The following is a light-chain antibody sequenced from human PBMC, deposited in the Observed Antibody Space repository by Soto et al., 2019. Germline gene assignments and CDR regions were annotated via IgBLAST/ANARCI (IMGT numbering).Light chain of an antibody. V-gene: IGLV1-47*02. J-gene: IGLJ3*02. CDR1: SSNIGAGFD. CDR3: AAWDDSLSGRV. CDR2: SND. Sequence: QSVLTQPPSVSGAPGQRLTISCAGTSSNIGAGFDVHWYQQLPGTAPKLLIYSNDQRPSGVPDRFSGSKSGTSASLAISGLRSEDEADYYCAAWDDSLSGRVFGGGTKLTVL.